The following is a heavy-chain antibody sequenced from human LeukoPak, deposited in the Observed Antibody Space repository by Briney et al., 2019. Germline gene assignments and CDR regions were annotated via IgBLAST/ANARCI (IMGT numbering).Heavy chain of an antibody. J-gene: IGHJ6*02. D-gene: IGHD3-3*01. CDR3: ARDLYYDFWSGYYSGGSNYYYYGMDV. CDR2: ISGSGGST. Sequence: PGGSLRLSCAASGFTFSSYAMSWVRQAPGKGLEWVSAISGSGGSTYYADSVKGRFTISRDNSKNTLYLQMNSLRAEDTAVYYCARDLYYDFWSGYYSGGSNYYYYGMDVWGQGTTVTVSS. V-gene: IGHV3-23*01. CDR1: GFTFSSYA.